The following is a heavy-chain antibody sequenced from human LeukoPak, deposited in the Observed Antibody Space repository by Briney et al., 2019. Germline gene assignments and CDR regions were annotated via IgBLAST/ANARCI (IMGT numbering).Heavy chain of an antibody. CDR3: AREYCSSTSCYGSSDY. D-gene: IGHD2-2*01. J-gene: IGHJ4*02. V-gene: IGHV1-46*01. Sequence: EASVKVSCKASGYTFTSYYMHWVRQAPGQGLEWMGIINPSGGSTSYAQKFQGRVTMTRDTSISTAYMELSRLRSDDTAVYYCAREYCSSTSCYGSSDYWGQGTLVTVSS. CDR1: GYTFTSYY. CDR2: INPSGGST.